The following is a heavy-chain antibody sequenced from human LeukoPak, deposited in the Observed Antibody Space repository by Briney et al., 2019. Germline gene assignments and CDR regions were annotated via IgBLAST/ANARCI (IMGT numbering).Heavy chain of an antibody. D-gene: IGHD6-19*01. CDR2: INTNTGNP. CDR1: GYTFTSYA. J-gene: IGHJ4*02. V-gene: IGHV7-4-1*02. CDR3: ARDPPRSRIAVAASSFDY. Sequence: GASVKVSCKASGYTFTSYAMNWVRQAPGQGLEWMGWINTNTGNPTYAQGFTGRFVFSLDTSVSTAYLQISSLKAEDTAVYYCARDPPRSRIAVAASSFDYWGQGTLVTVSS.